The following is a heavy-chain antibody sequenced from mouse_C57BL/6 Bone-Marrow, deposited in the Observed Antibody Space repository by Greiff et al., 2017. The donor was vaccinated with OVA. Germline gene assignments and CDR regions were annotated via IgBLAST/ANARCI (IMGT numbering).Heavy chain of an antibody. J-gene: IGHJ2*01. V-gene: IGHV14-4*01. CDR2: IDPENGDT. D-gene: IGHD1-1*01. CDR1: GFNIKDDY. CDR3: TILRRDFDY. Sequence: EVKLLESGAELVRPGASVKLSCTASGFNIKDDYMHWVKQRPEQGLEWLGWIDPENGDTEYASKFQGKATITADTSSNTAYLPLSSLTSEDTAVYYCTILRRDFDYWGQGTTLTVSS.